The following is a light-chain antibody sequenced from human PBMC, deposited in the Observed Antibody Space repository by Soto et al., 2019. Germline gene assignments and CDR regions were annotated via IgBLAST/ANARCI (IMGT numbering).Light chain of an antibody. CDR1: QSVSNS. Sequence: EIVLTQSPATLSLSPGERATLSCRASQSVSNSLAWYQQKPGQAPRLLIFDASNRATDIPARFSGSGSGTDFTLTINSLEPEDFAVYYCQQRSNLPRTFGQGTKLEIK. J-gene: IGKJ2*01. V-gene: IGKV3-11*01. CDR2: DAS. CDR3: QQRSNLPRT.